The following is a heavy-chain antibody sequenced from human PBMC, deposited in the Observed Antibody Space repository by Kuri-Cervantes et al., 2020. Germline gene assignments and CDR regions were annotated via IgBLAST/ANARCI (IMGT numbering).Heavy chain of an antibody. CDR1: GFTFSSYG. V-gene: IGHV3-30*18. Sequence: LTLSCTVSGFTFSSYGMHWVRQAPGKGLEWVAVISYDGSNKYYADSVKGRFTISRDNSKNTLYLQMNSLRAEDTAVYYCAKEYSSGWYSWFDYWGQETLVTVSS. CDR2: ISYDGSNK. CDR3: AKEYSSGWYSWFDY. D-gene: IGHD6-19*01. J-gene: IGHJ4*02.